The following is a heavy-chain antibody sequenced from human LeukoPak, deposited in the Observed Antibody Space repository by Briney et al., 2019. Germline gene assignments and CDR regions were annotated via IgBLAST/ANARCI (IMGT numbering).Heavy chain of an antibody. V-gene: IGHV1-18*01. CDR2: ISAYNGNT. CDR1: GYTFTSYG. J-gene: IGHJ5*02. CDR3: AREGLLTGYHSWFDT. D-gene: IGHD3-9*01. Sequence: ASVKVSCKASGYTFTSYGISWVRQAPGQGLEWMGWISAYNGNTNYAQKLQGRVTMTTDTSTSTAYMELRSLRSDDTAVYYCAREGLLTGYHSWFDTWGQGTLVTVSS.